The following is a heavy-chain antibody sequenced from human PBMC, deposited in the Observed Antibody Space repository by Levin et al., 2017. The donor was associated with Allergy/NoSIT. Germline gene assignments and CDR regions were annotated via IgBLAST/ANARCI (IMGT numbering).Heavy chain of an antibody. J-gene: IGHJ3*02. D-gene: IGHD2-8*01. Sequence: SCTVSGGSISSYYWSWIRQPPGKGLEWIGYVHYSGSTSYNPSLKSRLIISIDTSNNQFSLKMSSVIAADTAVYYCARLYVNGYEVFDTWGQGTMVTVSS. CDR2: VHYSGST. CDR3: ARLYVNGYEVFDT. V-gene: IGHV4-59*08. CDR1: GGSISSYY.